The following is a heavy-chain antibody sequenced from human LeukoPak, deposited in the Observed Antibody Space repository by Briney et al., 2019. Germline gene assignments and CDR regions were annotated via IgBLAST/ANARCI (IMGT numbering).Heavy chain of an antibody. CDR1: GHTFSSYS. V-gene: IGHV3-48*02. J-gene: IGHJ4*02. Sequence: GGSLRLSCAASGHTFSSYSMNWVRQAPGKGLEWVSYISSSSTTIYYADSVEGRFTISRDNAKNSLYLQMNSLRDEDTAVYYCARVMYSGSYYSVDYWGQGTLVTVSS. CDR2: ISSSSTTI. D-gene: IGHD1-26*01. CDR3: ARVMYSGSYYSVDY.